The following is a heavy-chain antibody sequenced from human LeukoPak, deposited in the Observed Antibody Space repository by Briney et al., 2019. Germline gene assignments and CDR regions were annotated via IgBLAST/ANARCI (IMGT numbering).Heavy chain of an antibody. CDR2: ISYDGSSN. CDR3: AKGYSKGWFAIDS. V-gene: IGHV3-30*18. CDR1: GXIFSSYA. D-gene: IGHD6-19*01. Sequence: TGGSLRLSCAASGXIFSSYAMHWVRQAPGKGLEWVAVISYDGSSNYYSDSVTGRVTISRDNSKNTLYLQMNSLRAEDTAVYYCAKGYSKGWFAIDSWGQGTLVTVSS. J-gene: IGHJ4*02.